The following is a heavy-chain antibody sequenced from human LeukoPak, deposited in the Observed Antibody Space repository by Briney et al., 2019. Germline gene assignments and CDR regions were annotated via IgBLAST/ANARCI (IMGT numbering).Heavy chain of an antibody. V-gene: IGHV1-69*04. CDR3: ARAVVDKDYYDSSGHLGGDY. CDR1: GGTFSSYA. CDR2: IIPILGIA. D-gene: IGHD3-22*01. Sequence: ASVKVSCKASGGTFSSYAISWVRQAPGQGLEWMGRIIPILGIANYAQKFQGRVTITADKSTSTAYMELSSLRSEDTAVYYCARAVVDKDYYDSSGHLGGDYWGQGTLVTVSS. J-gene: IGHJ4*02.